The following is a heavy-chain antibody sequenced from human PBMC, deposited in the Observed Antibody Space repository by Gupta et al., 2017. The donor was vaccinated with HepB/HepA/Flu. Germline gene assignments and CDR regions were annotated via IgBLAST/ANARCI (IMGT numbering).Heavy chain of an antibody. CDR3: ARYCSGGSCYSGHDY. CDR2: IFYSGST. Sequence: QVQLQESGPGLVKPSETLSLTCTVSGGSITSYYWSWIRQPPGKGLEWIGYIFYSGSTDYNPSLKSRVTISVDTSKNQFSLKLSFVTAADTAIYYCARYCSGGSCYSGHDYWGQGTLVTVSS. CDR1: GGSITSYY. V-gene: IGHV4-59*01. D-gene: IGHD2-15*01. J-gene: IGHJ4*02.